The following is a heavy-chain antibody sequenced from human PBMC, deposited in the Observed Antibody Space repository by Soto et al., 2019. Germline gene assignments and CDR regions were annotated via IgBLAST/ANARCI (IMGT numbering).Heavy chain of an antibody. Sequence: GGSLRLSCTVSGYTYSSFDMSWVRQGPGKGLEWVSTIRGTEGGTAYADSVKGRFIISRDISTYKLYLEMNGLRVEDTAGYYCAHRTGFDYWGQGARVTVSS. CDR3: AHRTGFDY. J-gene: IGHJ4*02. CDR1: GYTYSSFD. V-gene: IGHV3-23*01. CDR2: IRGTEGGT.